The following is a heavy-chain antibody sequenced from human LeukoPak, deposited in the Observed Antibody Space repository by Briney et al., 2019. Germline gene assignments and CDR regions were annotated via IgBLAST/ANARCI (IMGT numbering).Heavy chain of an antibody. CDR1: GFTFSSYS. Sequence: GGSLRLSCAASGFTFSSYSMTWVRQAPGKGLEWVASISSSSSYIYYADSVKGRFTISRDNAKNSLYLQMHSLRAEETAVYYWARDSINHYDSTATVGDYWGQGTLVTVSS. V-gene: IGHV3-21*01. J-gene: IGHJ4*02. D-gene: IGHD3-22*01. CDR3: ARDSINHYDSTATVGDY. CDR2: ISSSSSYI.